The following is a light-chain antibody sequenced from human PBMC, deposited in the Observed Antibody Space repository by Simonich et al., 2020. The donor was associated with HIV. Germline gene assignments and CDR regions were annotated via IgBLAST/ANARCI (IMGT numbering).Light chain of an antibody. CDR2: TNK. J-gene: IGLJ2*01. V-gene: IGLV1-47*01. Sequence: QSVLTQPPSASGTPGQRVTISCSGSRSNIGSNYVYWYQQLPGTAPKLLIYTNKPRPSGGPDRFSGSKSGTSASLAISGLQSEDEADYYCATWDDSLNGPVFGGGTKLTVL. CDR3: ATWDDSLNGPV. CDR1: RSNIGSNY.